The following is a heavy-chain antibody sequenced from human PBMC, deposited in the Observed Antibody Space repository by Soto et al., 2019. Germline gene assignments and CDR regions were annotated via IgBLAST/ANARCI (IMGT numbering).Heavy chain of an antibody. J-gene: IGHJ4*02. D-gene: IGHD1-20*01. Sequence: SVKVSCKASGGTFSSYAISCVRQAPGQGLEWMGGIIPIFGTANYAQKFQGRVTITADESTSTAYMELSSLRSEDTAVYYCARVVSPYNWNDGGFDYWGQGTLVTVSS. CDR3: ARVVSPYNWNDGGFDY. CDR1: GGTFSSYA. CDR2: IIPIFGTA. V-gene: IGHV1-69*13.